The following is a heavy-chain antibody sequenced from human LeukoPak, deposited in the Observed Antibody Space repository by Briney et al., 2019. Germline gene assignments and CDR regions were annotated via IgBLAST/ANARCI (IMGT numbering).Heavy chain of an antibody. CDR3: ARHGQLRELLTFDY. J-gene: IGHJ4*02. Sequence: SETLSLTCTVSGGSISSYYWSWIRQPPGKGLEWIGYIYYSGSTNYNPSLMSRVTISVDTSKNQFSLKLSSVTAADTAVYYRARHGQLRELLTFDYWGQGTLVTVSS. CDR2: IYYSGST. V-gene: IGHV4-59*08. D-gene: IGHD1-26*01. CDR1: GGSISSYY.